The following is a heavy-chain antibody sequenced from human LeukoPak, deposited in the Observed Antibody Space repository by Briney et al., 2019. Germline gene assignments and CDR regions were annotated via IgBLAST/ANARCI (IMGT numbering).Heavy chain of an antibody. CDR2: ISAYNGNT. CDR1: GYTFTSYG. V-gene: IGHV1-18*01. J-gene: IGHJ4*02. D-gene: IGHD3-10*01. CDR3: ARDAVEGYYYGSGSCDY. Sequence: ASVKVSCKASGYTFTSYGISWVRQAPGQGLEWIGWISAYNGNTNYAQKLQGRVTMTTDTSTSTAYMELRSLRSDDTAVYYCARDAVEGYYYGSGSCDYWGQGTLVTVSS.